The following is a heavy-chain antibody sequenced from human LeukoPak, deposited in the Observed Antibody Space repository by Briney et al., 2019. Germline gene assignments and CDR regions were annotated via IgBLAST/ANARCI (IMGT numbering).Heavy chain of an antibody. D-gene: IGHD5-18*01. J-gene: IGHJ4*02. Sequence: SETLSLTCTVSGGSISSYYRSWIRQPPGKGLEWIGYIYYSGSTNYNPSLKSRVTISVDTSKNQFSLKLSSVTAADTAVYYCARASISSPNTAMVDSDYWGQGTLVTVSS. V-gene: IGHV4-59*01. CDR3: ARASISSPNTAMVDSDY. CDR1: GGSISSYY. CDR2: IYYSGST.